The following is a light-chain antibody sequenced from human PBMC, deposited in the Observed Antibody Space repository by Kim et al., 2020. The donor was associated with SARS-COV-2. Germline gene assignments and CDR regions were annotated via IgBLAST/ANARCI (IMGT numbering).Light chain of an antibody. CDR1: QSVRSD. J-gene: IGKJ1*01. Sequence: LSLGDKASLPCRAPQSVRSDLASSRQNPGQAPRRLIYCAPPRATRIPPRFSGSGSGTEFSLTISSLQSEDFVVFYCEHYNNCPRTFGQGA. V-gene: IGKV3-15*01. CDR3: EHYNNCPRT. CDR2: CAP.